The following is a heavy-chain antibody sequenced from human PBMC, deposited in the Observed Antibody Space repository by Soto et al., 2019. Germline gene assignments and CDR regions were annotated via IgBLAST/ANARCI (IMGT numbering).Heavy chain of an antibody. D-gene: IGHD2-2*01. Sequence: QVQLVESGGGVVQPGRSLRLSCAASGFTFSSYGMHWVRQAPGKGLEWVAVISYDGSNKYYADSVKGRFTISRDNSKNTLYLQMNSLRAEDTAVYYCAKESNIVVVPAAMFDWYFDLWGRGTLVTVSS. J-gene: IGHJ2*01. CDR3: AKESNIVVVPAAMFDWYFDL. CDR1: GFTFSSYG. CDR2: ISYDGSNK. V-gene: IGHV3-30*18.